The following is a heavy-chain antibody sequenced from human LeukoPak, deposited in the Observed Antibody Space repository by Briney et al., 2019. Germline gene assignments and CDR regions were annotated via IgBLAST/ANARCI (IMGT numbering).Heavy chain of an antibody. CDR3: ARDRDRAMDYYYYMDV. Sequence: PGGSLRLSCGASAFTFDDYAMHCVRHPPGKGLEWVSGISWNRGKIGYADSVKGGLAISRDDPKNALYLQIHGLGAEDTAVYYCARDRDRAMDYYYYMDVWGKGTTVTVSS. D-gene: IGHD5-18*01. V-gene: IGHV3-9*01. J-gene: IGHJ6*03. CDR1: AFTFDDYA. CDR2: ISWNRGKI.